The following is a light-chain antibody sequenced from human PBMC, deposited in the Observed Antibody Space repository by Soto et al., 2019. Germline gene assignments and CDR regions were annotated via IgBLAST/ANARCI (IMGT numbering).Light chain of an antibody. CDR1: QSVSNNY. V-gene: IGKV3-20*01. CDR3: QQYARSIT. J-gene: IGKJ5*01. CDR2: GTS. Sequence: ENVLTQSPGTLSLSPGERATLSCRASQSVSNNYFAWFQKKPGQAPRLLIYGTSNRATGIPDRFSGSGSGTDFTLTVSRLEPEDFAVYYCQQYARSITFGQGTRLEIK.